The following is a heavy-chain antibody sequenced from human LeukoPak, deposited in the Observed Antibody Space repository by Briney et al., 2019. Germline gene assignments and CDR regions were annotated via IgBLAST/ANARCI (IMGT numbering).Heavy chain of an antibody. J-gene: IGHJ4*02. CDR3: ARGYCSSTSCYNLDY. D-gene: IGHD2-2*02. CDR2: INHSGST. CDR1: GGSFSGYY. V-gene: IGHV4-34*01. Sequence: TLSXTCAVXGGSFSGYYWSWIRQPPGKGLEWIGEINHSGSTNYNPSLKSRVTISVDTSKTQFSLKLSSVTAADTAVYYCARGYCSSTSCYNLDYGGQGTLVTVSS.